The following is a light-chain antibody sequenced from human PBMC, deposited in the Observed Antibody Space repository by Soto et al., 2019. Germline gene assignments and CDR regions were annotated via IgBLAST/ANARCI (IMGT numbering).Light chain of an antibody. Sequence: QSVLTQPPSASGTPGQRVTISCSGGSSNIGTNAVNWYQQLPGTAPKLLIYNNNQRPSGVPDRFSGSKSGTSASLAISGLQSEDQAAYYCAAWDASLNGYVFGTGTKVTV. CDR3: AAWDASLNGYV. CDR1: SSNIGTNA. J-gene: IGLJ1*01. CDR2: NNN. V-gene: IGLV1-44*01.